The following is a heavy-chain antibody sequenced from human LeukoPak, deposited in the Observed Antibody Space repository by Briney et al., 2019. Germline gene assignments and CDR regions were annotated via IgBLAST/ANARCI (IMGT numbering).Heavy chain of an antibody. V-gene: IGHV1-2*06. CDR2: INPNSGGT. CDR3: ARDLYDSSGYKFDY. CDR1: GYTFTGYY. D-gene: IGHD3-22*01. J-gene: IGHJ4*02. Sequence: ASVKVSCKASGYTFTGYYMRWVRQAPGQGLEWMGRINPNSGGTNYAQKFQGRVTMTRDASISTAYMELSRLRSDDTAVYYCARDLYDSSGYKFDYWGQGTLVTVSS.